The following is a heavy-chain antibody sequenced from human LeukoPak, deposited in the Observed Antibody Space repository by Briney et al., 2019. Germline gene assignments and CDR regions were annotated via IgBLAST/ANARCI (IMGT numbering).Heavy chain of an antibody. CDR1: GGSISSGGYY. D-gene: IGHD3-10*01. CDR2: IYYSGST. Sequence: PSETLSLTCTASGGSISSGGYYWSWIRQHPGKGLEWIGYIYYSGSTNYNPSLKSRVTISVDTSKNQFSLKLSSVTAADTAVYYCAREIYGSGSYGLSYYYYGMDVWGQGTTVTVSS. V-gene: IGHV4-61*08. CDR3: AREIYGSGSYGLSYYYYGMDV. J-gene: IGHJ6*02.